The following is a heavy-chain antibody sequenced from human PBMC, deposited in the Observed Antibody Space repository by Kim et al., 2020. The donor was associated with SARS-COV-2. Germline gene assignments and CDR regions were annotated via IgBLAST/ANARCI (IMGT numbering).Heavy chain of an antibody. J-gene: IGHJ6*02. CDR3: ARDRPYYDFWSGYLTKSTYDYSNGMDV. CDR2: ISYDGSNK. D-gene: IGHD3-3*01. CDR1: GFTFSSYA. Sequence: GGSLRLSCAASGFTFSSYAMHWVRQAPGKGLEWVAVISYDGSNKYYVDSVKGRFTISRDNSKNTLYLQMNSLRAEDTAVYYCARDRPYYDFWSGYLTKSTYDYSNGMDVGGQGTTVTVSS. V-gene: IGHV3-30*04.